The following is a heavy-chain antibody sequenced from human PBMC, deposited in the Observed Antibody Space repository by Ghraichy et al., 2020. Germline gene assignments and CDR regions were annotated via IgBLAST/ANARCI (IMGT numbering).Heavy chain of an antibody. D-gene: IGHD3-10*01. V-gene: IGHV3-23*01. Sequence: GGSLRLSYIGTAHVCTPDTLENVVCGPRLGQKKVSAISGSGGSTYYADSVKGRFTISRDNSKNKLYLQMSSLRAEDTAVYYCGKGLITVVRGVMSPIPNLDYWG. CDR1: AHVCTPDT. J-gene: IGHJ4*01. CDR2: ISGSGGST. CDR3: GKGLITVVRGVMSPIPNLDY.